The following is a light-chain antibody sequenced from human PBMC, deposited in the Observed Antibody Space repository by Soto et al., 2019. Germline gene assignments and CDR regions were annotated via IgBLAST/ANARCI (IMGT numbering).Light chain of an antibody. CDR2: DSN. CDR3: QSYGTSLSGLYV. CDR1: SSNIGAGKD. Sequence: QSALIQPPSVSGAPGQRVTISCTGSSSNIGAGKDVHWYRQLPGAAPKFLISDSNHRPSGVPDRFSVSKSGASASLAITGLRAEDEGDYFCQSYGTSLSGLYVFGTGTKVTVL. V-gene: IGLV1-40*03. J-gene: IGLJ1*01.